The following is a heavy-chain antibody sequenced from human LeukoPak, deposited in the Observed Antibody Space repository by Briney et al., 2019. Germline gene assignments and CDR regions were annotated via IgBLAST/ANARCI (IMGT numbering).Heavy chain of an antibody. V-gene: IGHV3-30*02. CDR3: AKEFAAIGTPLFDY. CDR2: TRYDGSNK. Sequence: GRPLRLSCAASGFTFSRYGIHWVRQAPGKGLEWVAFTRYDGSNKYYADSVKGRFTISRDNSQNTLFLQMNSLRGEDTAVYYCAKEFAAIGTPLFDYWGQGTLVTVSS. CDR1: GFTFSRYG. D-gene: IGHD6-13*01. J-gene: IGHJ4*02.